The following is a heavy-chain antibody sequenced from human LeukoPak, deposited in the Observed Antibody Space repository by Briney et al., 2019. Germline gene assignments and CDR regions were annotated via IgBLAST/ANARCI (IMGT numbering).Heavy chain of an antibody. J-gene: IGHJ6*03. CDR2: ISGSDPGT. D-gene: IGHD2-15*01. CDR1: RFTFSTYA. Sequence: GASLRLSCVPSRFTFSTYAMSCVRQKPWKGLEWVSAISGSDPGTYYADSVKGRFAFSRVNSKNTLYLQMNSLRAEDTAIYYCAKAPLGSCRGARCYYLDVWGKGTTVTVSS. CDR3: AKAPLGSCRGARCYYLDV. V-gene: IGHV3-23*01.